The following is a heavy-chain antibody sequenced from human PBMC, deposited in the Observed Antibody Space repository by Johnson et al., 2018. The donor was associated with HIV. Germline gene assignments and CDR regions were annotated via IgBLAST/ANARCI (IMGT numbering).Heavy chain of an antibody. CDR3: ARDHGWSRGWLFDAFDI. J-gene: IGHJ3*02. D-gene: IGHD6-19*01. Sequence: MQLVESGGGLVQPGGSLRLSCAASGISFSSYWMHWVRQAPGKGLEWVSAISGSGGSTYYADSVKGRFTISRDNAKNSLYLQMNSLSPEDTAVYYCARDHGWSRGWLFDAFDIWGQGTMVTVSS. CDR2: ISGSGGST. V-gene: IGHV3-48*04. CDR1: GISFSSYW.